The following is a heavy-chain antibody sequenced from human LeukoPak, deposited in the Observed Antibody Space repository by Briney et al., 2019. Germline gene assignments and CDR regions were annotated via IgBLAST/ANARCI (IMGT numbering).Heavy chain of an antibody. Sequence: SGTLSLTCAVSGGSISSSNWWSWVRQPPGKGLEWIGEIYHSGSTNYNPSLKSRVTISVDKSKNQFSLKLSSVTAADTAVYYCARARGYSGYELYFDYWGQGTLVTVSS. CDR2: IYHSGST. V-gene: IGHV4-4*02. CDR1: GGSISSSNW. D-gene: IGHD5-12*01. CDR3: ARARGYSGYELYFDY. J-gene: IGHJ4*02.